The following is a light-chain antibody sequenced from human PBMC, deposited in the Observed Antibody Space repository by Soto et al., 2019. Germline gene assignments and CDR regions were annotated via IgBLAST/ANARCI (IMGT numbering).Light chain of an antibody. CDR3: LQHNSYPRT. Sequence: IQMTQSPTSLSASVGDRVTLPFPALPGIRNDLGWYQQKPGKAPQRLICAASSLQSGVPSRFSGSGSGTEFTLTISSPQPEDFATYYFLQHNSYPRTCGQGTKGDI. CDR2: AAS. V-gene: IGKV1-17*01. J-gene: IGKJ1*01. CDR1: PGIRND.